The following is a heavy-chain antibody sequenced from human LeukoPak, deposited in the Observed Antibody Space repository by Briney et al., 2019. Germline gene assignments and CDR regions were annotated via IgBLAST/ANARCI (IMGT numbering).Heavy chain of an antibody. J-gene: IGHJ4*02. CDR1: GYTFTSYY. D-gene: IGHD5-18*01. V-gene: IGHV1-46*01. CDR2: INPSGGST. CDR3: AREGTSNLIRIQLWKTREYYFDY. Sequence: ASVKVSCKASGYTFTSYYMHWVRQAPGQGLEWVGIINPSGGSTSYAQKFQGRVTMTRDTSTSIVYMELSSLRSEDTAVYYCAREGTSNLIRIQLWKTREYYFDYWGQGTLVTVSS.